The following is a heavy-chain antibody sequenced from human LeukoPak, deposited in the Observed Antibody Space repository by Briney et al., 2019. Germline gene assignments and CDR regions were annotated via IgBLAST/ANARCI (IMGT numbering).Heavy chain of an antibody. D-gene: IGHD5-24*01. V-gene: IGHV4-30-4*01. CDR3: ARERGWLHYYFDY. Sequence: SQTLSLTCTVSGGSISSGDYYWSWIRQPPGKGLEWIGYIYYSRSTYYNPSLKSRVTISVDTSKNQFSLKLSSVTAADTAVYYCARERGWLHYYFDYWGQGTLVTVSS. CDR1: GGSISSGDYY. CDR2: IYYSRST. J-gene: IGHJ4*02.